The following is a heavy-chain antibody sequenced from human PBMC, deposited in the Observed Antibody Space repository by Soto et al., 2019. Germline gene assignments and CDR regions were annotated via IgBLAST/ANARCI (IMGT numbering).Heavy chain of an antibody. Sequence: QVQLVQSGAEVRQPGASVKVSCKASGYSFTTYGMSWVRQAPGQGLEYMGWINGYGHGAKYVQRFQGRFSMTTDTSTNTVYMDLRSLTSDDTAVHYCVRDLNGDFYYWGQGTVVIVSP. J-gene: IGHJ4*02. CDR1: GYSFTTYG. CDR3: VRDLNGDFYY. V-gene: IGHV1-18*01. CDR2: INGYGHGA. D-gene: IGHD3-10*01.